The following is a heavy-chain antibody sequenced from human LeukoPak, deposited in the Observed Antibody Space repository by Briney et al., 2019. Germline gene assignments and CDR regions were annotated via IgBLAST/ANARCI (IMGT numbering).Heavy chain of an antibody. CDR1: GGSISSSSYY. Sequence: SETLSLTCTVSGGSISSSSYYWSWIRQPPGKGLEWIGYIYYSGSTNYNPSLKSRVTISVDTSKNQFSLKLSSVTAADTAVYYCARDGPGYSYAFDIWGQGTMVTVSS. CDR3: ARDGPGYSYAFDI. V-gene: IGHV4-61*01. D-gene: IGHD5-18*01. J-gene: IGHJ3*02. CDR2: IYYSGST.